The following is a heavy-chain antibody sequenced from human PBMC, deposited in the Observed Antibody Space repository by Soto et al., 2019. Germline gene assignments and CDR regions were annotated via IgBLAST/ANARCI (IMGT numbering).Heavy chain of an antibody. Sequence: TGGSLRLSCAASGFTFSSYAMHWVRQAPGKGLEWVAVISYDGSNKYYADSVKGRFTISRDNSKNTLYLQMNSLRAEDTAVYYCARDLRRANYDFWSGHTPGYGMDVWGQGTTVTVSS. D-gene: IGHD3-3*01. J-gene: IGHJ6*02. CDR3: ARDLRRANYDFWSGHTPGYGMDV. CDR1: GFTFSSYA. CDR2: ISYDGSNK. V-gene: IGHV3-30-3*01.